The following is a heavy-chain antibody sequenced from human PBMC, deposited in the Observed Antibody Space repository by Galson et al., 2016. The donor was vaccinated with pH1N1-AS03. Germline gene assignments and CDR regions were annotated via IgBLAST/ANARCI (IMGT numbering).Heavy chain of an antibody. D-gene: IGHD2-21*01. V-gene: IGHV3-30*02. CDR2: IAFDANRE. CDR3: VKESLCEGGNCNSRVLEAYDI. CDR1: GFTFSSFG. Sequence: SLRLSCAASGFTFSSFGMHWVRQAPGKGLEWVTFIAFDANREYYADSVRGRVTTSRDNSQNTVYLQMNSLKSDDSAVYYCVKESLCEGGNCNSRVLEAYDIWGQGTVVTVSS. J-gene: IGHJ3*02.